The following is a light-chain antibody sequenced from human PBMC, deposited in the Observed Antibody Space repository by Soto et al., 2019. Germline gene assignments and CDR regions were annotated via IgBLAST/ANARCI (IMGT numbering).Light chain of an antibody. CDR3: QQGYSTPVT. CDR2: GSS. Sequence: DIHMTQYTSSLSPSVGDRATLTSRASQSISRHLNWYQQKPGRAPRLLIYGSSNLQGGVPSRFSGSGSGTDFTLTISSLLPEDFATYYCQQGYSTPVTFCHVTRLEIK. CDR1: QSISRH. V-gene: IGKV1-39*01. J-gene: IGKJ5*01.